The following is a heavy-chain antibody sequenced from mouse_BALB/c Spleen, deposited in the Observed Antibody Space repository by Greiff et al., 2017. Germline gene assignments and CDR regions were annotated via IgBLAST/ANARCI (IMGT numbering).Heavy chain of an antibody. CDR1: GYTFSSYW. V-gene: IGHV1-9*01. CDR3: ARREVRRGNFDY. CDR2: ILPGSGST. D-gene: IGHD2-14*01. Sequence: VQLQQSGAELMKPGASVKISCKATGYTFSSYWIEWVKQRPGHGLEWIGEILPGSGSTNYNEKFKGKATFTADTSSNTAYMQLSSLTSEDSAVYYCARREVRRGNFDYWGQGTTLTVSS. J-gene: IGHJ2*01.